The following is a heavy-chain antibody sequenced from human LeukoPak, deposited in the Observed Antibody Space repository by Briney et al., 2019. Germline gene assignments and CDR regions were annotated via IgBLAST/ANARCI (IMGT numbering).Heavy chain of an antibody. D-gene: IGHD7-27*01. V-gene: IGHV3-53*01. CDR2: IYSGDIT. CDR3: ARGALTGTDAFDI. Sequence: GGSLRLSCAASGFTVSSYYMSWVRQAPGKGLEWVSIIYSGDITNYSDSVKGRFAVSSDNSETTLYLQMDSLGVEDTAVYYCARGALTGTDAFDIWGQGTKVTVSS. J-gene: IGHJ3*02. CDR1: GFTVSSYY.